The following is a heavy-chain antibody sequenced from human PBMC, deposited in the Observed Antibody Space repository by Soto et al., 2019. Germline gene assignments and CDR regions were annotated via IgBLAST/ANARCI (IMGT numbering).Heavy chain of an antibody. Sequence: SGEVSCKASGYTFTSYDINWVRQATVQGLEWMGWMNPNSGNTGYAQKFQGRVTMTRNTSISTAYMELSSLRSEDTAAYYCARRMGFGSQPYYFDYWGQGTLVTVSS. V-gene: IGHV1-8*01. CDR2: MNPNSGNT. J-gene: IGHJ4*02. CDR3: ARRMGFGSQPYYFDY. CDR1: GYTFTSYD. D-gene: IGHD2-15*01.